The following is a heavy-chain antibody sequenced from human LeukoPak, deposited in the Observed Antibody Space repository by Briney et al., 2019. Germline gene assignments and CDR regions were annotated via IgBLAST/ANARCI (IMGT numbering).Heavy chain of an antibody. CDR2: ISGSGGIA. CDR1: GLTFSTSA. D-gene: IGHD2-2*01. CDR3: AKDGCPSCYFVYYYYGMDV. Sequence: GGSLRLSCSASGLTFSTSAMSWVRQAPGKGLEWVSSISGSGGIAYYADSVKGRFTISRDNSNNTLSPQMSGLRVEDTAVYYCAKDGCPSCYFVYYYYGMDVWGQGTTVTVSS. J-gene: IGHJ6*02. V-gene: IGHV3-23*01.